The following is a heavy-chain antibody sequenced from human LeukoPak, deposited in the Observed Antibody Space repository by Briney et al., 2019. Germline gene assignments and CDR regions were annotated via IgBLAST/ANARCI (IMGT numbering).Heavy chain of an antibody. D-gene: IGHD1-26*01. V-gene: IGHV3-53*01. CDR3: ARDGTYSGYYFDY. J-gene: IGHJ4*02. CDR2: IYSGGST. Sequence: PGGSLTLSCAASGFTFSDYSMHWVRQAPGKGLAWVSGIYSGGSTYYADSVKGRFTISRDNSKNTLYLQMNRVRAEGTAVYYCARDGTYSGYYFDYWGQGTWSVSPQ. CDR1: GFTFSDYS.